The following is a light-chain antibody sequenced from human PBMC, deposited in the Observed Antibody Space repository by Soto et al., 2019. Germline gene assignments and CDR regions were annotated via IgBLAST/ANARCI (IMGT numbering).Light chain of an antibody. CDR1: SSDVGAYNY. CDR3: SSYIASNNLRV. J-gene: IGLJ1*01. CDR2: EVN. Sequence: QFVLTQPPSASGSPGQSVTISCTGTSSDVGAYNYVSWYQQHPGKAPKLILYEVNQRPSGVPDRFSGSKSGNTASLTVSGLQAEDEADYYCSSYIASNNLRVFGTGTKVTVL. V-gene: IGLV2-8*01.